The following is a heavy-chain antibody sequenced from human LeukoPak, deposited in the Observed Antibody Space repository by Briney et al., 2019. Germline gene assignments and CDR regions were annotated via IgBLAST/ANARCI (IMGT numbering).Heavy chain of an antibody. CDR1: GFTFSSSA. Sequence: GGSLRLSCAASGFTFSSSAMSWVRQVPGKGLEWVSGISASGGSTSYADSVKGRFTISRDNSKNTLYPQMNSLRAEDTAVYYCATTSIVGATEDYWGQGTLVTVSS. CDR3: ATTSIVGATEDY. CDR2: ISASGGST. J-gene: IGHJ4*02. D-gene: IGHD1-26*01. V-gene: IGHV3-23*01.